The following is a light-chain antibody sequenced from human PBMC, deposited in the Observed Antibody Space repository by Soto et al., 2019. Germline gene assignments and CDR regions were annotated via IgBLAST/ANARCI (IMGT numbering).Light chain of an antibody. V-gene: IGLV1-40*01. Sequence: QPVLTQPPSVSGAPGQRITISCTGSRSNIGAGYDVHWYQQLPGTAPKLLIYGNSNRPSGVPDRFSGSKSGTSASLAITGLQAEDEADYYCQSYDSSLSVVFGGRTKLTVL. CDR3: QSYDSSLSVV. CDR1: RSNIGAGYD. J-gene: IGLJ2*01. CDR2: GNS.